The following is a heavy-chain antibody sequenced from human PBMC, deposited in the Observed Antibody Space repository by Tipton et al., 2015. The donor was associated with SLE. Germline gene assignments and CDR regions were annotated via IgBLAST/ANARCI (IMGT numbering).Heavy chain of an antibody. D-gene: IGHD1-26*01. CDR3: VRERKYVVRFRELVAPDL. CDR2: MFYSGST. Sequence: TLSLTCAVYGGSFSGYYWSWIRQPPGKGLEWIGSMFYSGSTYYNPSLRSRVTISVDTSKNQFSLQLTSLTAADTAVYYCVRERKYVVRFRELVAPDLWGQGTAITVSS. V-gene: IGHV4-34*12. J-gene: IGHJ3*01. CDR1: GGSFSGYY.